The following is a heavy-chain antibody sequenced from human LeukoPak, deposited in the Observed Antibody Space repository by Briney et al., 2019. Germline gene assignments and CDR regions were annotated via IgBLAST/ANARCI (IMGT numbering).Heavy chain of an antibody. J-gene: IGHJ6*02. V-gene: IGHV3-23*01. Sequence: GGSLRLSCTASGFTFSNYAMTWVRQAPGKGLEWVSSISGTGDRTYSADSVKGRFTISRDNSKNTLYLQMKNLRVEHTAVYYCAKGLHGGVGYGVDVWGQGTTVSVSS. D-gene: IGHD3-16*01. CDR1: GFTFSNYA. CDR2: ISGTGDRT. CDR3: AKGLHGGVGYGVDV.